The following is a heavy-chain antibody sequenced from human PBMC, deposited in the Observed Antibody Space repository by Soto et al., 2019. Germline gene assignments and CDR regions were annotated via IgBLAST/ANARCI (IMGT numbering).Heavy chain of an antibody. Sequence: ASVKVSCKASGYTFTSYGISWVRQAPGQGLEWMGWISAYNGNTNYAQKLQGRVTMTTDTSTSTAYMELRSLRSDDTAVYYCARDTARRNYYYYGMDVRAQRTTVTVSS. CDR3: ARDTARRNYYYYGMDV. CDR1: GYTFTSYG. V-gene: IGHV1-18*01. J-gene: IGHJ6*02. D-gene: IGHD4-17*01. CDR2: ISAYNGNT.